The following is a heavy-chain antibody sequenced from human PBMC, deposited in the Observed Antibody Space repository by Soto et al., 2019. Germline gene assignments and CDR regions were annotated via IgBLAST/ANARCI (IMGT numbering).Heavy chain of an antibody. D-gene: IGHD3-16*01. V-gene: IGHV3-49*04. CDR2: IRSKAYGGTT. CDR3: TRGGHGGGYYYSGMDV. CDR1: GFTFGDYA. Sequence: GGSLRLSCTASGFTFGDYAMSWVRQAPGKGLEWVGFIRSKAYGGTTEYAASVKGRFTISRDDSKSIAYLQMNSLKTEDTAVYYCTRGGHGGGYYYSGMDVWGQGTTVTVSS. J-gene: IGHJ6*02.